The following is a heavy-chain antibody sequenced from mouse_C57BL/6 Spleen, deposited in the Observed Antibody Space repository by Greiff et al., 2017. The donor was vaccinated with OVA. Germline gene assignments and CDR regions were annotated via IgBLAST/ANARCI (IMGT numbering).Heavy chain of an antibody. D-gene: IGHD2-5*01. CDR2: IDPENGDT. CDR1: GFNIKDDY. CDR3: TTRGYSNYYFDY. Sequence: EVQLQQSGAELVRPGASVKLSCTASGFNIKDDYMHWVKQRPEQGLEWIGWIDPENGDTEYASKFQGKATRTADTSSNTAYLQLSSLTSEDTAVYYCTTRGYSNYYFDYWGQGTTLTVSS. V-gene: IGHV14-4*01. J-gene: IGHJ2*01.